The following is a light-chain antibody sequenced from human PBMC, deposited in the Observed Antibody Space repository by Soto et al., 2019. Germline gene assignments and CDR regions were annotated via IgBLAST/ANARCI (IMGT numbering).Light chain of an antibody. J-gene: IGKJ1*01. CDR2: WAS. CDR1: QSVLYSSNNKNF. CDR3: QQYYSLPWT. V-gene: IGKV4-1*01. Sequence: DIVMTQSPDSLAVSLGERATINCKSSQSVLYSSNNKNFLAWYQQKPGQPPKLLFYWASSRESGVPDRFSGSGSGTDFTLAISGLQAEDVAVYHCQQYYSLPWTFGQGTKVEIK.